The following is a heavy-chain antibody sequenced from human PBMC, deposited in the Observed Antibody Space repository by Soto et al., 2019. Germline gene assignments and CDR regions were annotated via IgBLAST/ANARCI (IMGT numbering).Heavy chain of an antibody. CDR2: VTGGNGDT. J-gene: IGHJ4*01. CDR1: GYTFMSHV. D-gene: IGHD1-20*01. CDR3: ARDSGIMRPSGDLDY. Sequence: QVQLVQSGAEVKEPGASVKVSCRTSGYTFMSHVMHWVRQAPGQRLEWMGWVTGGNGDTKYSQNFQGRVTITRDTSATTGYIWESRLKSEDTARYYRARDSGIMRPSGDLDYWGQGTLVTLPS. V-gene: IGHV1-3*01.